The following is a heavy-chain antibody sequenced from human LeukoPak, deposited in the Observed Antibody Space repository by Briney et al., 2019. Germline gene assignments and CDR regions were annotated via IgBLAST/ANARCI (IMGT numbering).Heavy chain of an antibody. Sequence: PSETLSLTCTVSGGSISSYYWSWIRQPPGKGLEWIGYIYYSGSTNYNPSLKSRVTISVDTSKNQFSLKLSSVTAADTAVYYCARIPSGSYYTYYFDYWGQGTLVTVSS. J-gene: IGHJ4*02. D-gene: IGHD1-26*01. V-gene: IGHV4-59*01. CDR3: ARIPSGSYYTYYFDY. CDR2: IYYSGST. CDR1: GGSISSYY.